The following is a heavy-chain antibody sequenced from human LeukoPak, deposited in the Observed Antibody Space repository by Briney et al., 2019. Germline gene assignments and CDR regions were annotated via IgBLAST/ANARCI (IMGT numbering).Heavy chain of an antibody. V-gene: IGHV4-4*07. J-gene: IGHJ6*02. Sequence: PSETLSLTCTVSGGSISSYYWSWIRQPPGKGLEWIGRIYTSGSTNYNPSLKSRVTMSVDTSKNQFSLKLSSVTAADTAVYYCARTNKHGGYCSSTSCYGRYYYYGMDVWGQGTTVTVSS. CDR3: ARTNKHGGYCSSTSCYGRYYYYGMDV. CDR2: IYTSGST. CDR1: GGSISSYY. D-gene: IGHD2-2*01.